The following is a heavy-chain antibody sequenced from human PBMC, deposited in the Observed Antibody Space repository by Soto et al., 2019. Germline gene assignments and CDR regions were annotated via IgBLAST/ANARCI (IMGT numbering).Heavy chain of an antibody. J-gene: IGHJ4*02. V-gene: IGHV3-23*01. CDR1: GVTFRIYA. Sequence: PGGSLRLSCAASGVTFRIYAMSWVRQAPGKGLEWVSVISESGGSIHYTDSVKGRFTVSRDNSKDTLYLQMDSLRADDTAVDYCTKGACLDYWLQGTRVTVSS. CDR2: ISESGGSI. CDR3: TKGACLDY.